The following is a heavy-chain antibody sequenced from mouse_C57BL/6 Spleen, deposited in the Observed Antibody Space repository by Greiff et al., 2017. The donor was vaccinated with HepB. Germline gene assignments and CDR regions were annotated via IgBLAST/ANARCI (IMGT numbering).Heavy chain of an antibody. V-gene: IGHV5-16*01. J-gene: IGHJ2*01. CDR1: GFTFSDYY. CDR2: INYDGSST. CDR3: ARDYGSSYDY. D-gene: IGHD1-1*01. Sequence: EVQLVESEGGLVQPGSSMKLSCTASGFTFSDYYMAWVRQVPEKGLEWVANINYDGSSTYYLDSLKSRFIISRDNAQNILYLQMSSLKSEDTATYYCARDYGSSYDYWGQGTTLTVSS.